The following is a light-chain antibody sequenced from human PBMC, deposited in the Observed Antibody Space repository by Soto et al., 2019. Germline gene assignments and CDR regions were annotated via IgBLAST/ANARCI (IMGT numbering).Light chain of an antibody. Sequence: QSALTQPPSASGSPGQSVTISCTGTSSDVGGYDYVSWYQHHPGKAPKLMIYEVTKRPSGVPDRFSGSKSGNTASLTVSGLQAEDEADYYCSSYADSNIGVFGTGTKLTVL. CDR2: EVT. J-gene: IGLJ1*01. CDR3: SSYADSNIGV. CDR1: SSDVGGYDY. V-gene: IGLV2-8*01.